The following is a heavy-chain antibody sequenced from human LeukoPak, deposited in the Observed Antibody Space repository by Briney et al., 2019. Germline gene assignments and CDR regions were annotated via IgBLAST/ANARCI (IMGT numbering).Heavy chain of an antibody. Sequence: ASVKVSCKASGYTFTGYYMHWVRQAPGQGLEWMGWINPNSGGTNYAQKFQGRVTMTRDTSISTAYMKLSRLRSDDTAVYYCARLYSSSWYNWGQGTLVTVSS. D-gene: IGHD6-13*01. CDR1: GYTFTGYY. CDR2: INPNSGGT. V-gene: IGHV1-2*02. CDR3: ARLYSSSWYN. J-gene: IGHJ4*02.